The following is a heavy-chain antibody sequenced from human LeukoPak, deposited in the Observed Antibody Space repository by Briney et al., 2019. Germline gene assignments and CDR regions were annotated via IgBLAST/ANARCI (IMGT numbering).Heavy chain of an antibody. CDR3: ARGGLVRGTINSLIGFDI. D-gene: IGHD3-10*01. CDR1: GYSIKSGYY. Sequence: SETLSLTCTVSGYSIKSGYYWGWIRQPPGKGLEWIGIIYHSEYTYDNPSLKSRVTISVDTSRNQFSLQLNSVTPEDTALYYCARGGLVRGTINSLIGFDIWGQGIMVTVSS. CDR2: IYHSEYT. J-gene: IGHJ3*02. V-gene: IGHV4-38-2*02.